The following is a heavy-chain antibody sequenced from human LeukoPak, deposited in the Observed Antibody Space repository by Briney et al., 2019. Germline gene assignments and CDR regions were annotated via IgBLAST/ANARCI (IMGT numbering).Heavy chain of an antibody. Sequence: SETLSLTCTVSGGSVSGGGYYWTWIRQHPGKGLEWLGYIYYSGRTYYNPSLKSRITISLDTSENRFSLNLTSVSAADTAFYYCARSSDYGDYDWGQGTLVTVSS. V-gene: IGHV4-31*03. J-gene: IGHJ4*02. CDR1: GGSVSGGGYY. CDR2: IYYSGRT. CDR3: ARSSDYGDYD. D-gene: IGHD4-17*01.